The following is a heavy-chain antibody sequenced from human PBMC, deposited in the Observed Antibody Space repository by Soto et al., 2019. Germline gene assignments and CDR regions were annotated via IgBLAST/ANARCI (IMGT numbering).Heavy chain of an antibody. D-gene: IGHD2-2*01. J-gene: IGHJ4*02. Sequence: EVQLGESGGGLVQPGGSLRLSCAASGFTFNTYSMDWVRQAPGKGLEWVSYINDKSGNIHYADSVKGRFTISRDNDKNSLYLDMNSLRAEDTAVYYCARDMGSSSWHSFDYWGQGFLVTISS. CDR3: ARDMGSSSWHSFDY. CDR2: INDKSGNI. V-gene: IGHV3-48*01. CDR1: GFTFNTYS.